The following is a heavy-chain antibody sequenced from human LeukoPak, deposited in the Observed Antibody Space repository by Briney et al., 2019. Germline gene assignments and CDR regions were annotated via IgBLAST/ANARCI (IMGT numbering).Heavy chain of an antibody. V-gene: IGHV1-46*01. Sequence: ASVKVSCKASGYTFTSYYMHWVRQAPGQGLEWMGIINPSGGSTSYAQKFQGRVTMTRDMSTSTVYMELSSLRSEDTDVYYCARDVGYCTNGVCYPLWFGELFPNGLDYWGQGTLVTVSS. D-gene: IGHD2-8*01. J-gene: IGHJ4*02. CDR2: INPSGGST. CDR1: GYTFTSYY. CDR3: ARDVGYCTNGVCYPLWFGELFPNGLDY.